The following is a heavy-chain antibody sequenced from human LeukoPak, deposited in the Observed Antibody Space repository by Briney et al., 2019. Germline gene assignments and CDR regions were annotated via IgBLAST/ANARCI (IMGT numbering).Heavy chain of an antibody. J-gene: IGHJ5*02. CDR3: AKGRKYSSSWLPPFDP. D-gene: IGHD6-13*01. CDR2: ISGSGGST. CDR1: GFTFSSYA. Sequence: GGSLRLSCAASGFTFSSYAMSGVRQAPGKGLEGVSAISGSGGSTYYADSVKGRFTISRDNSKHTLYLQMNSLRAEDTAVYYCAKGRKYSSSWLPPFDPWGQGTLVTVSS. V-gene: IGHV3-23*01.